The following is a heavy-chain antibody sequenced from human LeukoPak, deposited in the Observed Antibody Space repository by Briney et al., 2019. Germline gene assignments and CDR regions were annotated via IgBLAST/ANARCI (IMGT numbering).Heavy chain of an antibody. CDR1: GFTFSRFG. CDR3: ARWDYSAAARRSGDYSMDV. CDR2: IWYDGGNK. Sequence: GTSLRLSCAASGFTFSRFGMHWVRQAPGTGLEWVAVIWYDGGNKYYADSVKGRFTISRDNPKDTVYLEMNSLRVEDTAVYYCARWDYSAAARRSGDYSMDVWGQGTTVTVSS. V-gene: IGHV3-33*01. J-gene: IGHJ6*02. D-gene: IGHD3-3*01.